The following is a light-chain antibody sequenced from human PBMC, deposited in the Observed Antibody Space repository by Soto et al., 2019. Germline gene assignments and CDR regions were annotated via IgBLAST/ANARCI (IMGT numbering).Light chain of an antibody. V-gene: IGKV3-20*01. Sequence: EIVLTQSPGTLSLSPGERATLSCRASQSVSSTYLAWYQQKPGQAPRLLIYGASNRATGIPDRFSGSGSGTDFTLTISRLEFEDFAVYYCQQYGSSPPYTFGQGTKLEIK. CDR3: QQYGSSPPYT. J-gene: IGKJ2*01. CDR1: QSVSSTY. CDR2: GAS.